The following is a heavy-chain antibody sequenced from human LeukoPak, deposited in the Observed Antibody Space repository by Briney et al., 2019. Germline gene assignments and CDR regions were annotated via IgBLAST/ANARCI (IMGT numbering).Heavy chain of an antibody. J-gene: IGHJ4*02. CDR3: ARGQLYSSSWYYFDY. CDR2: IYYSGST. V-gene: IGHV4-31*03. CDR1: GGSTSSGGYY. Sequence: PSQTLSLTCTVSGGSTSSGGYYWSWIRQHPGKGLEWIGYIYYSGSTYYNPSLKSRVTISVDASKNQFSLKLSSVTAADTAVYYCARGQLYSSSWYYFDYWGQGTLVTVSS. D-gene: IGHD6-13*01.